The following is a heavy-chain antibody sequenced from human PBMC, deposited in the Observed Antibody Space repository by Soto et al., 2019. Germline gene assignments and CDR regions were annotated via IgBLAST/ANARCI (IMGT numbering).Heavy chain of an antibody. Sequence: ASVKVSCKASGYTFTDYFIHWVRQAPGQGLEWMGIISLYHHSKSYAQKFQGRLTVTNDTSTTTVYMELSSLTSEDTAVYWCARELYSCGGDCPYYMDYWGQGTLVTVSS. CDR2: ISLYHHSK. D-gene: IGHD2-21*02. CDR3: ARELYSCGGDCPYYMDY. V-gene: IGHV1-46*01. J-gene: IGHJ4*02. CDR1: GYTFTDYF.